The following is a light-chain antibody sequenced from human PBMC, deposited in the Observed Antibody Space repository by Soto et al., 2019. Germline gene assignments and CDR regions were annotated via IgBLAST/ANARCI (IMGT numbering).Light chain of an antibody. J-gene: IGKJ1*01. CDR2: AAS. V-gene: IGKV1-39*01. CDR1: QSISSY. Sequence: DIVLTQSPSSLSASVGDRVTITCRESQSISSYLNWYQRKPGKAPKLRIYAASSLQSGVPSRFSGSGSGTEFTLTISSLQSEDFAVYYCQQYNNWPTWTFGQGTKVDIK. CDR3: QQYNNWPTWT.